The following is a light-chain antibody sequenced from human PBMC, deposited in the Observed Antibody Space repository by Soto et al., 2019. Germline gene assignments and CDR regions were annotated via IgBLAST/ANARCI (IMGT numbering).Light chain of an antibody. Sequence: EIVLTQSPATLSLSPEERATLSCRASQSVSSYLAWYQQKPGQAPRLLIYDASNRATGIPARFRGSGSGTDFTLTISSLEPEDFAVYYCQHRSNWLFTFGPGTKVDIK. CDR2: DAS. CDR1: QSVSSY. V-gene: IGKV3-11*01. CDR3: QHRSNWLFT. J-gene: IGKJ3*01.